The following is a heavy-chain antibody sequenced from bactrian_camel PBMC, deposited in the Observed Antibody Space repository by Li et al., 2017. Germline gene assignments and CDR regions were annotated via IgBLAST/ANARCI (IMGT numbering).Heavy chain of an antibody. V-gene: IGHV3S40*01. CDR1: GFRFSRAV. Sequence: VQLVESGGGLVQPGGSLRLSCAVSGFRFSRAVMDWVRQAPGKEREGVAAIAITRVGGSTSYADSVKGRFTISRDNAKNTAYLQMDSLGPEDTAMYYCAADRLIAGLRFFDWGQGTQVTVS. J-gene: IGHJ4*01. CDR2: ITRVGGST. D-gene: IGHD6*01. CDR3: AADRLIAGLRFFD.